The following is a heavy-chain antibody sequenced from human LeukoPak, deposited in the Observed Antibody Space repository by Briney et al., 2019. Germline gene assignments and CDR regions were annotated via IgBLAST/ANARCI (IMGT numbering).Heavy chain of an antibody. J-gene: IGHJ4*02. V-gene: IGHV4-59*13. CDR3: ARVVRYXSSTSCSFFDY. CDR1: XGPFXSYF. D-gene: IGHD2-2*01. CDR2: IYYSGST. Sequence: SETLSLTCTVSXGPFXSYFWSWVRXPPXEXLEWIGYIYYSGSTNYNPSLKSRVTISVDTSKNQFSLKLSSVTAADTAVYXCARVVRYXSSTSCSFFDYWGQGTLVTVSS.